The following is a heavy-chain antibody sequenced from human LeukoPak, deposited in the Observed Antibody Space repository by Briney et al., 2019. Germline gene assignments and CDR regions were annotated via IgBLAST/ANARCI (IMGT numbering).Heavy chain of an antibody. CDR1: GFSFSDFW. Sequence: GGSLRLSCAASGFSFSDFWMHWVRQTPGKGLVWVSRIRGDGYDTNYADSVEGRFTISRDNARHTLYLQMNSLRADDTAVYYCASDRVLGSGSLDNWGQGTLVTVST. CDR2: IRGDGYDT. V-gene: IGHV3-74*01. D-gene: IGHD3-10*01. CDR3: ASDRVLGSGSLDN. J-gene: IGHJ4*02.